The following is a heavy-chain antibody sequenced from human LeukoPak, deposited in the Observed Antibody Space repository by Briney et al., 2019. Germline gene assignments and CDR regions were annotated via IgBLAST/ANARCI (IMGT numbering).Heavy chain of an antibody. CDR2: IIPIFGTA. D-gene: IGHD3-22*01. CDR3: ARVLLSSGYST. J-gene: IGHJ5*02. CDR1: GGTFSSYA. V-gene: IGHV1-69*05. Sequence: GASVKVSCKASGGTFSSYAISWVRQAPGQGLEWMGGIIPIFGTANYAQKFQGRVTITTDESTSTAYMELSSLRSEDTGVYYCARVLLSSGYSTWGQGTLVTVSS.